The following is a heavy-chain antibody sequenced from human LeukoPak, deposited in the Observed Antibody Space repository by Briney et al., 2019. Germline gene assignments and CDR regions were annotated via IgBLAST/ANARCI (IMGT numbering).Heavy chain of an antibody. J-gene: IGHJ4*02. CDR2: IYYSGYT. Sequence: SETLSLTCTVSGGSIISYYWGWIRQPPGKGLEWIGYIYYSGYTNYNPSLKSRVTISVDTSQNQFSLKLNSVTAADTAVYYCARGRRYCSSTSCYEQFDYWGQGALVTVSS. D-gene: IGHD2-2*01. CDR1: GGSIISYY. V-gene: IGHV4-59*01. CDR3: ARGRRYCSSTSCYEQFDY.